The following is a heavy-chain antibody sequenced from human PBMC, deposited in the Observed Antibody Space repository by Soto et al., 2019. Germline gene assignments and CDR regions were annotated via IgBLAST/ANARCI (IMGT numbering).Heavy chain of an antibody. Sequence: PGGSLRLSCAASGFTFSSYAMTWVRQAPGMGLEWVAGIKEDGSEEVYVDSVKGRFSISRDNAKTSLYLQLNSLRAEDTAVYYCATAISSPFSNFDYWGQGSLVTVSS. CDR3: ATAISSPFSNFDY. CDR2: IKEDGSEE. J-gene: IGHJ4*02. CDR1: GFTFSSYA. V-gene: IGHV3-7*01. D-gene: IGHD2-2*01.